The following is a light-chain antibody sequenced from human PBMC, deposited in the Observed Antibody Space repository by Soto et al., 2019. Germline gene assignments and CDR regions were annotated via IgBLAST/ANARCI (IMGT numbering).Light chain of an antibody. CDR1: QGVGGW. CDR2: ATS. Sequence: IQMTQSPSSVSASVGDRVTMTCRASQGVGGWLAWYQQNPGKVPKLLIYATSSLHSGVPSRFSGSGSGIDFTFNISSLQPEDFANYYCQQTHSLPRSSGPGTKVDSK. CDR3: QQTHSLPRS. J-gene: IGKJ3*01. V-gene: IGKV1-12*01.